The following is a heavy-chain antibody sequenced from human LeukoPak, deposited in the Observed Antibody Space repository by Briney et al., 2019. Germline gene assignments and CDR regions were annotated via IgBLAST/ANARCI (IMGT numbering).Heavy chain of an antibody. CDR1: GYTFTNYY. CDR3: ARHPDPLYYYGSADTYYFDY. Sequence: GASVKVSCKASGYTFTNYYMHWVRQAPGQGLEWMGLINPTGGSASHAQKFQGRVTISVDTSKNQFSLKLSSVTAADTAVYYCARHPDPLYYYGSADTYYFDYWGQGTLVTVSS. J-gene: IGHJ4*02. D-gene: IGHD3-10*01. CDR2: INPTGGSA. V-gene: IGHV1-46*01.